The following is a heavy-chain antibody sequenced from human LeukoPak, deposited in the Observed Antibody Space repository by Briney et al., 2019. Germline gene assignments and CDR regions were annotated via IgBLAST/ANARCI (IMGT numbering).Heavy chain of an antibody. J-gene: IGHJ4*02. D-gene: IGHD5-24*01. CDR3: AGRDGYNYYGY. CDR1: GGSISSGDYY. V-gene: IGHV4-30-4*01. CDR2: IYYSGST. Sequence: SQTLSLTCTVSGGSISSGDYYWSWIRQPPGKGLEWIGYIYYSGSTHYNPSLKSRVTISVDTSKNQFSLKLSSVTAADTAVYYCAGRDGYNYYGYWGQGTLVTVSS.